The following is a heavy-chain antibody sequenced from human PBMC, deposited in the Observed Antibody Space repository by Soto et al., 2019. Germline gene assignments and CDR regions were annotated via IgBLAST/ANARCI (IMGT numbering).Heavy chain of an antibody. J-gene: IGHJ4*01. CDR1: GFNFSSYT. D-gene: IGHD3-22*01. Sequence: PGGSLRLSCATSGFNFSSYTMNWVRQAPGKGLEWVSSISSSSGYIYYADAVKGRFTISRDNAKNSLYLQMNSLRAEDTAVYYCARVPPHAYDSSGSYADVDYWGHGTLVTVSS. CDR3: ARVPPHAYDSSGSYADVDY. CDR2: ISSSSGYI. V-gene: IGHV3-21*01.